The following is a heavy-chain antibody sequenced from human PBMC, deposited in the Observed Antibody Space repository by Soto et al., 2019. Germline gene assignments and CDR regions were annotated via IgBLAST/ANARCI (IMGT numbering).Heavy chain of an antibody. CDR3: AKGSGPYRPYYFEW. CDR2: LSANSRDI. Sequence: GGSLRLSCAASGITFTTYAMSWVRQAPGKGLEWVSTLSANSRDIYYADSVKGRFTISRDNSKNTLYLQMNSLRAEDTAVYYCAKGSGPYRPYYFEWWGQGTLVTVSS. CDR1: GITFTTYA. V-gene: IGHV3-23*01. J-gene: IGHJ4*02. D-gene: IGHD6-25*01.